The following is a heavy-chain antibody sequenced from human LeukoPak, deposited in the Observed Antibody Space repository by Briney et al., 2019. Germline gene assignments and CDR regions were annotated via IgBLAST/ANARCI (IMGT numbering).Heavy chain of an antibody. J-gene: IGHJ4*02. CDR2: INSDGSST. Sequence: PGGSLRLSCAASGFTFSSYWMHWVRQAPGKGLVWVSRINSDGSSTSYADSVKGRFTISRDNAKNTLYLQMNSLRAEDTAVYCRARVGQQWEPLDYWGQGTLVTVSS. D-gene: IGHD6-19*01. CDR1: GFTFSSYW. CDR3: ARVGQQWEPLDY. V-gene: IGHV3-74*01.